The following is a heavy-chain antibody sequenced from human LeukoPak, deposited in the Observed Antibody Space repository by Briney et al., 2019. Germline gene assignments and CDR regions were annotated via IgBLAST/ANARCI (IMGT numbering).Heavy chain of an antibody. D-gene: IGHD3-16*01. CDR2: IIPIFGTA. CDR3: ARVPRLGGPANGMDV. J-gene: IGHJ6*02. Sequence: ASVTVSCTASGGTFSSYAISWVRQAPGQGPEWMGGIIPIFGTANYAQKFQGRVTITADESTSTAYMELSSLRSEDTAVYYCARVPRLGGPANGMDVWRQGTTVTVSS. CDR1: GGTFSSYA. V-gene: IGHV1-69*13.